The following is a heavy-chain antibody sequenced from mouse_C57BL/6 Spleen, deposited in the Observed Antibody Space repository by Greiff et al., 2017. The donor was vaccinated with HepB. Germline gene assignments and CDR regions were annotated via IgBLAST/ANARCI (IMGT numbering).Heavy chain of an antibody. D-gene: IGHD1-1*01. J-gene: IGHJ4*01. CDR1: GFTFSSYG. V-gene: IGHV5-6*01. CDR2: ISSGGSYT. CDR3: ARRATVVAMDY. Sequence: VQLQQSGGDLVKPGGSLKLSCAASGFTFSSYGMSWVRQTPDKRLEWVATISSGGSYTYYPDSVKGRFTISRDNAKNTLYLQMSSLKSEDTAMYYCARRATVVAMDYWGQGTSVTVSS.